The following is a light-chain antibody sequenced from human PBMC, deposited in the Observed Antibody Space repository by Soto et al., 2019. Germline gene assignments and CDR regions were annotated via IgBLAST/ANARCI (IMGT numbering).Light chain of an antibody. CDR2: EVT. V-gene: IGLV2-8*01. CDR3: PSYEGDKIFSV. J-gene: IGLJ1*01. Sequence: QSVLTQPPSASGSPGQSVTISCTGTSSDVGGYNYVSWYQQHPGKAPKLMIYEVTKRPSGVPDRFSASKSGNTASLTVTGLQAEDEADYYCPSYEGDKIFSVFGTGTKLTVL. CDR1: SSDVGGYNY.